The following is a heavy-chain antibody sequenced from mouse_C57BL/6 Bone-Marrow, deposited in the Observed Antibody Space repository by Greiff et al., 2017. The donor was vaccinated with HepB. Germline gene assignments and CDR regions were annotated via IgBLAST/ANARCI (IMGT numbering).Heavy chain of an antibody. CDR2: IWSGGST. CDR1: GFSLTSYG. Sequence: QVQLKESGPGLVQPSQCLSITCTASGFSLTSYGVHWVRQSPGKGLEWLGVIWSGGSTDHNAAFISRLSISKDNAKSQVFFKMNSLQADDTAIYYCAGNSDYSLYYAMDYWGQGTSITVSS. D-gene: IGHD2-12*01. CDR3: AGNSDYSLYYAMDY. J-gene: IGHJ4*01. V-gene: IGHV2-2*01.